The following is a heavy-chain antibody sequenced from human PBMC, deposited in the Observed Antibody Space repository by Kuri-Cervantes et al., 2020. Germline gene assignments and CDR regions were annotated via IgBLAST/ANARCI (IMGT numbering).Heavy chain of an antibody. CDR2: ISYDGSNK. CDR1: GFTFSSYG. J-gene: IGHJ3*02. D-gene: IGHD1-26*01. V-gene: IGHV3-30*18. CDR3: AKVQVGATLWDAFDI. Sequence: GGSLRLSCAASGFTFSSYGMHWVRQAPGKGLEWVAVISYDGSNKYYADSVKGRFTISRDNSKNTLYLQMNSLRAEDTAVYYCAKVQVGATLWDAFDIWGQGPMVTVSS.